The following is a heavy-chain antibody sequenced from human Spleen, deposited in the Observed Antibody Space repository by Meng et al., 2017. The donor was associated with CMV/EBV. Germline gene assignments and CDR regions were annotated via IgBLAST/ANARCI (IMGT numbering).Heavy chain of an antibody. D-gene: IGHD2-2*01. CDR2: INHSGST. J-gene: IGHJ4*02. Sequence: SETLSLTCAVYGGSFSGYYWSWIRQPPGKGLEWIGEINHSGSTNYNPSLKSRVTISVDTSKNQFSLKLSSVTAADTAVYYCARSSVQGLAEYQLLNYWGQGTLVTVSS. CDR3: ARSSVQGLAEYQLLNY. CDR1: GGSFSGYY. V-gene: IGHV4-34*01.